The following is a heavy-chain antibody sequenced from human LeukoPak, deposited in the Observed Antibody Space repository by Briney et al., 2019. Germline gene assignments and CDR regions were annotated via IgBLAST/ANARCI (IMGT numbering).Heavy chain of an antibody. CDR1: GGSISSGDYY. J-gene: IGHJ4*02. CDR3: ARGYGSGLYYFDC. Sequence: PSETLSLTCTVSGGSISSGDYYWSWIRQPPGKGLEWIGYIYYSGSTYYNPSLKSRVTISVDTSKNRFSLKLSSVTAADTAVYYCARGYGSGLYYFDCWGQGTLVTVSS. V-gene: IGHV4-30-4*01. D-gene: IGHD2-15*01. CDR2: IYYSGST.